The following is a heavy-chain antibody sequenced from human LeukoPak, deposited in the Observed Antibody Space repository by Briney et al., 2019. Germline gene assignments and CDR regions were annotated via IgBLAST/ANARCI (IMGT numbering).Heavy chain of an antibody. CDR2: INEDASKK. Sequence: GGSPRLSWAAAACSFISTWLAWVRRALGEGRGWVANINEDASKKYYVDSVKGRFTISRDNAKNSLYLQLKSLRAEDTAVCHCARDSSGSLDNWGQGTLVTVSS. CDR3: ARDSSGSLDN. J-gene: IGHJ4*02. V-gene: IGHV3-7*04. D-gene: IGHD6-19*01. CDR1: ACSFISTW.